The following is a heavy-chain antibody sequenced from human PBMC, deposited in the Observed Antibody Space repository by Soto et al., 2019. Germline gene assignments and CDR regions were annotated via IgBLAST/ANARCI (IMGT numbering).Heavy chain of an antibody. CDR3: ARDVGFVLDTSGYFDY. Sequence: QVQLVQSGGEVKRPGASVKVSCQASHYDFTNYGITWVRQAPGQGLEWMGWISTYNGKTKSAQKFQGRVSLTTDTSTNTAYMELRSLRSDDTAVYYCARDVGFVLDTSGYFDYWGQGTLVTVSS. V-gene: IGHV1-18*04. CDR1: HYDFTNYG. J-gene: IGHJ4*02. CDR2: ISTYNGKT. D-gene: IGHD3-22*01.